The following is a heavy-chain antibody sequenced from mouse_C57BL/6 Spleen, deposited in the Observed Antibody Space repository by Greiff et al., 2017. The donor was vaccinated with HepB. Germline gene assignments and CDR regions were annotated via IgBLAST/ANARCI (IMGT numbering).Heavy chain of an antibody. CDR1: GFAFSSSW. Sequence: HVQLKQSGRDLVKPGASLKISCKASGFAFSSSWMYWVKQRPGKGLEWIGRIYPGDGDTNYNGKFKGKATLTADKASSTAYMQLSSLTSEDTAVYFCAPLPGTRYYAIDDWGQRTSVTVSS. D-gene: IGHD4-1*01. J-gene: IGHJ4*01. CDR3: APLPGTRYYAIDD. V-gene: IGHV1-82*01. CDR2: IYPGDGDT.